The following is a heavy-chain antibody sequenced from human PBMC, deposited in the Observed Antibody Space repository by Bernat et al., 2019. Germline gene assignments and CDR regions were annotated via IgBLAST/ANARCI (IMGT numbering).Heavy chain of an antibody. CDR3: ARRPDQLLSAYYFSY. V-gene: IGHV3-33*01. CDR1: GFNFSNYG. D-gene: IGHD3-10*01. Sequence: QVQLVESGGGVVQPGRSLRLSCAASGFNFSNYGMHWVRQAPGKGLEWVAVLWFDGTNIYYADSVKGRFTISRDNSNNMMYLQMNSLSAEDTAVYYCARRPDQLLSAYYFSYWGQGTLVTVS. CDR2: LWFDGTNI. J-gene: IGHJ4*02.